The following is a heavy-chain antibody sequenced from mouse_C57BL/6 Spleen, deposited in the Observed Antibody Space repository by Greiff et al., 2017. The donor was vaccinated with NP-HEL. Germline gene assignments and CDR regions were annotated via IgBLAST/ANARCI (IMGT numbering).Heavy chain of an antibody. V-gene: IGHV1-61*01. Sequence: QVQLKQPGAELVRPGSSVKLSCKASGYTFTSYWMDWVKQRPGQGLEWIGNIYPSDSETHYNQKFKDKATLTVDKSSSTAYMQLSSLTSEDSAVYYCAREGEVYYFDYWGQGTTLTVSS. CDR3: AREGEVYYFDY. J-gene: IGHJ2*01. CDR2: IYPSDSET. CDR1: GYTFTSYW.